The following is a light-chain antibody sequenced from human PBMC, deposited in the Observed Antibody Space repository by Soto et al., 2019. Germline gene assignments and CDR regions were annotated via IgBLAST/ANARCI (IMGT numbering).Light chain of an antibody. CDR3: TSYTGTSTPVL. J-gene: IGLJ2*01. V-gene: IGLV2-14*03. Sequence: QSALTQPASVSGSPGQSITISCTGTSSDVGGYNSVSWYQHHPGKAPKLMISDVTNRPSGVSNRFSGSKSGNTASLTISGLQAEDEAVSYCTSYTGTSTPVLFGGGTKLTVL. CDR1: SSDVGGYNS. CDR2: DVT.